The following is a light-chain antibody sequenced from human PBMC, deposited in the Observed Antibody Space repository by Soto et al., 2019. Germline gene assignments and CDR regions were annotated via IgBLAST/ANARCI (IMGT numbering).Light chain of an antibody. CDR3: VSYTSSTTYV. J-gene: IGLJ1*01. Sequence: QSVLTQPASVSDSPGQSITISCTGTSSDVGGSNFVSWYQQHPGKPPKLIIYDVANRPSGVSNRFSCSKSRSTASLIISRLQTEDEADYYCVSYTSSTTYVFGTGTKV. CDR1: SSDVGGSNF. V-gene: IGLV2-14*03. CDR2: DVA.